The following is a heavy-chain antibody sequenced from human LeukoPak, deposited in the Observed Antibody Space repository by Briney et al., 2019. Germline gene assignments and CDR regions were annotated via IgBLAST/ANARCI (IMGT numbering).Heavy chain of an antibody. D-gene: IGHD2-21*02. Sequence: GASVKVSCKASGGTFSSYAISWVQQAPGQGLEWMGGIIPIFGTANYAQKFQGRVTITADESTSTAYMELSSLRSEDTAVYYCAVDYHSDSGYFHLVTATLLSYYYYYGMDVWGQGTTVTVSS. CDR1: GGTFSSYA. V-gene: IGHV1-69*13. J-gene: IGHJ6*02. CDR3: AVDYHSDSGYFHLVTATLLSYYYYYGMDV. CDR2: IIPIFGTA.